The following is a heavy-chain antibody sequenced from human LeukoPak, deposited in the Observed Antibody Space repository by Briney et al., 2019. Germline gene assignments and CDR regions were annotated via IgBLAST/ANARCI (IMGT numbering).Heavy chain of an antibody. J-gene: IGHJ1*01. Sequence: GGSLRLSCAASGFTVSSNYMSWVRQASGKGLEWVSVIYSGGSTYYADSVKGRFTISRDNAKNSLYLQMNSLRAEDTAVYYCARSAEQWLVRGGRYFRHWGQGTLVTVSS. CDR2: IYSGGST. CDR1: GFTVSSNY. CDR3: ARSAEQWLVRGGRYFRH. V-gene: IGHV3-53*01. D-gene: IGHD6-19*01.